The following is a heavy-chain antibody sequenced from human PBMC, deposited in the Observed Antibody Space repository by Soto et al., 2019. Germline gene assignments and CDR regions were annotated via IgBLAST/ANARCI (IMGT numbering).Heavy chain of an antibody. CDR1: GGTFSSYT. J-gene: IGHJ4*02. D-gene: IGHD1-26*01. CDR3: ARDRGGSYSIDY. Sequence: QVQLVQSGAEVKKPGSSVKVSCKASGGTFSSYTISWVRQAPGQGLEWMGRIIPILGIANYAQKFQGRVTITADKSTSTAYMELSSLRSEDTAVYYCARDRGGSYSIDYWGQGTLVTVSS. CDR2: IIPILGIA. V-gene: IGHV1-69*08.